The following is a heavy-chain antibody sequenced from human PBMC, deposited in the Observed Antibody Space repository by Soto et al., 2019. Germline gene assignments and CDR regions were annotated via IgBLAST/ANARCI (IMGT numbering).Heavy chain of an antibody. D-gene: IGHD1-26*01. CDR3: ARWSNSLDY. V-gene: IGHV3-7*01. Sequence: EVQQVESGGGLVQPGGSLRLSCAASGFTFSNYYMTWVRQAPGKGLEWVANINQDGSKRYYVDSVKGRLTISRDDAKSSLYLQMNSLRAEDTAVYYCARWSNSLDYWGQGTLVTVSS. CDR1: GFTFSNYY. CDR2: INQDGSKR. J-gene: IGHJ4*02.